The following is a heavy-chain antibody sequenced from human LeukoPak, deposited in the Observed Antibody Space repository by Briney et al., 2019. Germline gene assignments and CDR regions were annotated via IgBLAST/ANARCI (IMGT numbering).Heavy chain of an antibody. D-gene: IGHD3-3*01. J-gene: IGHJ4*02. Sequence: GGSLRLSCAASGFTLTDNYMSWIRQAPGKGLEWVAYINNVGNIIYYADSVKGRFTISRDNTKNSLYLQMNSLRAEDTAVYYCARVGEPYYDFWSAGDYWGQGTLVTVSS. CDR1: GFTLTDNY. CDR2: INNVGNII. V-gene: IGHV3-11*04. CDR3: ARVGEPYYDFWSAGDY.